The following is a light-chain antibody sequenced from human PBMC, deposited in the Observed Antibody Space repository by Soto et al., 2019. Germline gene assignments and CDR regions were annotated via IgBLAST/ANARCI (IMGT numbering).Light chain of an antibody. CDR2: KAS. Sequence: DIQMPQSPSTLSASVGDRVTITCRASQSISSWLAWYQQKPGKAPQLLMYKASTLQSGVPSRFSGSGSGTEFTLTISSLQPDDFATYYCQRYDTYSVNAFGQGTRLEIK. J-gene: IGKJ2*01. V-gene: IGKV1-5*03. CDR3: QRYDTYSVNA. CDR1: QSISSW.